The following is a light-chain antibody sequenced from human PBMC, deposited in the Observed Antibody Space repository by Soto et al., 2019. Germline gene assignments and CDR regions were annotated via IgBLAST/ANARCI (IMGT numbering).Light chain of an antibody. Sequence: QSALTQAASVSGSPGQSITISCTGTSSDVGGYNYVSWYQQHPGKAPKLMIYEVSNRPSGVSNRFSGSKSGNTASLTISGLRPEDEADYYCSSYRSTITYVFGTGTKVTVL. CDR3: SSYRSTITYV. V-gene: IGLV2-14*01. J-gene: IGLJ1*01. CDR1: SSDVGGYNY. CDR2: EVS.